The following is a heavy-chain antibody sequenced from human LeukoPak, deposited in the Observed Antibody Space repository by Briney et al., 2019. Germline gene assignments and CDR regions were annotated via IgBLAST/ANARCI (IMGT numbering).Heavy chain of an antibody. CDR3: GRESSTAILRYFDY. CDR1: GGSISSYY. J-gene: IGHJ4*02. Sequence: PSETLSLTCTVSGGSISSYYWNWIRQPPGKGREWIGYIYYSGSTNYHPSLKSRVTMSVDTSKNQFSLKLSSVTAADTAVYYCGRESSTAILRYFDYWGQGILVTVSS. D-gene: IGHD2-21*02. CDR2: IYYSGST. V-gene: IGHV4-59*01.